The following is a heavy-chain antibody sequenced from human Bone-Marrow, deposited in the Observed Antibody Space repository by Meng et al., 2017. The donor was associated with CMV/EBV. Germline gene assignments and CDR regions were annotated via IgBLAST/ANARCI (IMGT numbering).Heavy chain of an antibody. CDR1: GFTFTSYG. D-gene: IGHD4-23*01. Sequence: GESLKISCAASGFTFTSYGISWVRQAPGQGLEWVGWISAFNGNTNYAQKFQGRVTMTTDTSTSTAYMELRSLRSDDTAVYYCARGGWEGYGGNPVGYWGQGTLVTVSS. V-gene: IGHV1-18*01. CDR2: ISAFNGNT. CDR3: ARGGWEGYGGNPVGY. J-gene: IGHJ4*02.